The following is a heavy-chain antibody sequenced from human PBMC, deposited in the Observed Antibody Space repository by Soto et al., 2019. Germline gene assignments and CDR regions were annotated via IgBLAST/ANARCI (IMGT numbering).Heavy chain of an antibody. D-gene: IGHD5-18*01. J-gene: IGHJ6*02. CDR1: GGSISSYY. Sequence: SETLSLTCTVAGGSISSYYWSWILQPPGKGLEWIGYIYYSGSTNYNPSLKSRVTISVDTSKNQFSLKLSSVTAADTAVYYCARDLQLWLRGMSGMDVWGQGTTVT. CDR3: ARDLQLWLRGMSGMDV. V-gene: IGHV4-59*01. CDR2: IYYSGST.